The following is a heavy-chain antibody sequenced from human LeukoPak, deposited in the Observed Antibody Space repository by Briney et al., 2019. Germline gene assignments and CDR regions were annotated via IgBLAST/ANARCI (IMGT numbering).Heavy chain of an antibody. CDR2: TYGGGST. J-gene: IGHJ4*02. D-gene: IGHD1-7*01. V-gene: IGHV3-66*02. CDR1: GFTVSSNY. Sequence: PGGSMRLSCAASGFTVSSNYVSWVRQAPGKGLEWVSVTYGGGSTYYADSVKGRFSISRDNSKNTLYLQMSSLRTEDTAVYYCARDRVTGTLDFDSWGQGTLVTVSS. CDR3: ARDRVTGTLDFDS.